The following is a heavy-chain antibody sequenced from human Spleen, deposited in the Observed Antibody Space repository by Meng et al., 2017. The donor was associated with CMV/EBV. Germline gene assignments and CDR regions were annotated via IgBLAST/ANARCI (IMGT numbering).Heavy chain of an antibody. CDR1: GFTFSTYA. J-gene: IGHJ4*02. V-gene: IGHV3-23*01. D-gene: IGHD3-3*01. CDR2: ISGGGSST. Sequence: GESLKISCAASGFTFSTYAMHWVRQAPGKGLEWVSAISGGGSSTFYADSMQGRFTISRDNSKNTLFLQMNSLRAEDTAVYYCARDRSGIDYWGQGTLVTVSS. CDR3: ARDRSGIDY.